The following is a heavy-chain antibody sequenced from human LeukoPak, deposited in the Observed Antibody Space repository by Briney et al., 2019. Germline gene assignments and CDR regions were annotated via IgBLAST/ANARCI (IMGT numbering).Heavy chain of an antibody. J-gene: IGHJ6*04. V-gene: IGHV3-23*01. CDR2: VSGSGAHT. Sequence: GGSLRLSCAASGFTFSSYAVTWVRQAPGKGLQWVSAVSGSGAHTYYADSVKGRFTISRDNAKNSLYLQMNSLRAEDTAVYYCAELGTTMIGGVWGKGTTVTISS. CDR1: GFTFSSYA. CDR3: AELGTTMIGGV. D-gene: IGHD3-10*02.